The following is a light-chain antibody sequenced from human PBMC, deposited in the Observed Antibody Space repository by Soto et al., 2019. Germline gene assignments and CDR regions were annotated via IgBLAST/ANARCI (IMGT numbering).Light chain of an antibody. CDR2: DIS. Sequence: ETVRTQFPATLSVSPGERATLSCRASQYVSTNLAWYQQQPGQPPRLLIYDISNRATGIPARFSGSGSETEFALTITSLQSEDFAVYYCQQYDTWPLTFGGGTKVDIK. V-gene: IGKV3D-15*01. CDR3: QQYDTWPLT. J-gene: IGKJ4*01. CDR1: QYVSTN.